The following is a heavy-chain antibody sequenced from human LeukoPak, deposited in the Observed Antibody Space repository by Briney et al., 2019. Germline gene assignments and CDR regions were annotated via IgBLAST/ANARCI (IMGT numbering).Heavy chain of an antibody. V-gene: IGHV4-38-2*02. Sequence: SETLSLTCTVSGYSISSGYFWGWIRQPPGKGLEWIGTIYHSGGTYYNASLESRVTISVDTPKNQFSLKLSSVTAADTAVYYCARAYSSSWYFNWFDPWGQGTLVTVSS. CDR2: IYHSGGT. CDR1: GYSISSGYF. CDR3: ARAYSSSWYFNWFDP. J-gene: IGHJ5*02. D-gene: IGHD6-13*01.